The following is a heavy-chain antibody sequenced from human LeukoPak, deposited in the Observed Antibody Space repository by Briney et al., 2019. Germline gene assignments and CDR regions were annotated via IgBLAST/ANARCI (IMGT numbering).Heavy chain of an antibody. Sequence: PGGSLRLSCAASGFTFRSCAMNWVRQAPGKGLEWVSAISGSGSSTYYAESVKGRFTISRDNSKNTLYLQMNSLSAEDTAVYYCANHQADSSGYYPHFDYWGQGTLVTPSA. CDR3: ANHQADSSGYYPHFDY. CDR2: ISGSGSST. CDR1: GFTFRSCA. D-gene: IGHD3-22*01. V-gene: IGHV3-23*01. J-gene: IGHJ4*02.